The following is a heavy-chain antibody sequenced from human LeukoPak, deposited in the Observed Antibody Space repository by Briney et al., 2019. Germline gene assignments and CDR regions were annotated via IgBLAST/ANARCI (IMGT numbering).Heavy chain of an antibody. CDR2: MNPNSGNT. Sequence: ASVKVSCKASGYTFTSYDINWVRQATGQGLEWMGWMNPNSGNTGYAQKFQGRVTMTRNTSISTAYMELSSLRSEDTAVYYCARVLTILAGATRGRRDWFDPWGQGTLVTVSS. CDR3: ARVLTILAGATRGRRDWFDP. CDR1: GYTFTSYD. V-gene: IGHV1-8*01. D-gene: IGHD1-26*01. J-gene: IGHJ5*02.